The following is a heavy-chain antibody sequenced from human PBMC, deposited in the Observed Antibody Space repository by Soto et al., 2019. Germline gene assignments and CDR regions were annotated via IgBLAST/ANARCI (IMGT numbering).Heavy chain of an antibody. CDR1: GFTFSHYG. Sequence: QVQLVESGGGVVQPGESLRLSCAASGFTFSHYGMHWVRQPPGKGLEWVAAIKYDGTDKYYLDSVKGRFTISRDNSKNTLSLQMHDLRAEDAAVYYCARDDDTSGHSSHYGYWGQGTLVTV. V-gene: IGHV3-33*01. J-gene: IGHJ4*02. CDR3: ARDDDTSGHSSHYGY. CDR2: IKYDGTDK. D-gene: IGHD3-22*01.